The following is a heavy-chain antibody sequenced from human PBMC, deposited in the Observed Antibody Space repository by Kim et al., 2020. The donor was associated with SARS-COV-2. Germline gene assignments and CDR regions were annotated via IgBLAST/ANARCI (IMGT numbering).Heavy chain of an antibody. Sequence: GGSLRLSCAASGFTFSSSCMHWVRQAPGKGLVWVSRINSDGSTTNYADSVKGRFTISRDNARNTLYLQMNSLRAEDTAVYYCAGRTGINCFYAMDSWGPGTTVTVSS. CDR1: GFTFSSSC. D-gene: IGHD7-27*01. V-gene: IGHV3-74*01. CDR3: AGRTGINCFYAMDS. CDR2: INSDGSTT. J-gene: IGHJ6*02.